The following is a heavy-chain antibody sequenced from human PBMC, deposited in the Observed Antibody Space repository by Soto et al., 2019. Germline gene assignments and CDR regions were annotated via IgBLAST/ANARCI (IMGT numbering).Heavy chain of an antibody. Sequence: PSETLSLTCTVSGGSMSGSGHYWGWIRQPPGKGLEWVGGVSYSGSTYYNPSLKSRVTVSVDTSKNQFSLHLSSVTAADTAVYYCARHTYGNNRYYFDLWGQGTLVTVSS. D-gene: IGHD4-17*01. CDR3: ARHTYGNNRYYFDL. CDR2: VSYSGST. J-gene: IGHJ4*02. V-gene: IGHV4-39*01. CDR1: GGSMSGSGHY.